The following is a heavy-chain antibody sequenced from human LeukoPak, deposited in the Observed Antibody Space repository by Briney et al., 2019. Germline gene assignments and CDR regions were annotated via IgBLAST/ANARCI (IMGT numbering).Heavy chain of an antibody. CDR1: GDTFTSYD. CDR2: MNPNSGNT. D-gene: IGHD4-17*01. CDR3: ARGGDDGIDYGATVRYYYYMDV. J-gene: IGHJ6*03. Sequence: ASVKVSCKASGDTFTSYDINWVRQATGQGLECMGWMNPNSGNTGYAQKFQGRVTMTRNTSISTAYMELSSLRSEDTAVYYCARGGDDGIDYGATVRYYYYMDVWGKGTTVTISS. V-gene: IGHV1-8*01.